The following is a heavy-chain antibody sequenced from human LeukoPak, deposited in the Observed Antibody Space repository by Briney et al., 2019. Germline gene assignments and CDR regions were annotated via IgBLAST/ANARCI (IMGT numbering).Heavy chain of an antibody. D-gene: IGHD6-25*01. J-gene: IGHJ3*02. V-gene: IGHV3-30*18. CDR3: AKEGGNHGPSNAFDI. Sequence: PGGSLRLSCVGSGFTFSTHSMNWVRQAPGKGLEWVALISYDGSYKYYADSLKGRFTISRDNSKNSLFLQMNTLSADDTAVYFCAKEGGNHGPSNAFDIWGQGTMVTVSS. CDR1: GFTFSTHS. CDR2: ISYDGSYK.